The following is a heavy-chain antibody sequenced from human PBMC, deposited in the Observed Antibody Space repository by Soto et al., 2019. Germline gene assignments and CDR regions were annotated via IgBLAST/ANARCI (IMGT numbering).Heavy chain of an antibody. J-gene: IGHJ6*02. V-gene: IGHV3-49*04. Sequence: SLRLSCTASGFTFGDYAMSWVRQAPGKGLEWVGFIRSKAYGGTTEYAASVKGRFTISRDDSKSIAYLQMNSLKTEDTAVYYCTTSGDYDILTGYYPRGFYYYGMDVWGQGTTVTVSS. CDR3: TTSGDYDILTGYYPRGFYYYGMDV. CDR2: IRSKAYGGTT. CDR1: GFTFGDYA. D-gene: IGHD3-9*01.